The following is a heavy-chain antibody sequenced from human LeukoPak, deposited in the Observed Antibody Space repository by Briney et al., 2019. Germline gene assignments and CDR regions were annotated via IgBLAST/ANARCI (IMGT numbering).Heavy chain of an antibody. D-gene: IGHD2-15*01. V-gene: IGHV3-66*01. CDR2: LYSGGGA. CDR1: GFNISDFW. J-gene: IGHJ3*02. CDR3: ARGKTSDDIVEDAFDI. Sequence: GASLRLSCAASGFNISDFWMTWVRQAPGKGLEWVSVLYSGGGAYYADSVKDRFTISRDYSQNTLLLQMNSLRAEDTALYYCARGKTSDDIVEDAFDIWGQGTMVAVSS.